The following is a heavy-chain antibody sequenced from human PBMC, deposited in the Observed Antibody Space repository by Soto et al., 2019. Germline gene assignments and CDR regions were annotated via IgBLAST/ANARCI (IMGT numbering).Heavy chain of an antibody. D-gene: IGHD3-22*01. CDR1: GGSISSGGYY. CDR2: IYYSGST. CDR3: ATTAPTYYYDSSGYYPFDY. V-gene: IGHV4-31*03. J-gene: IGHJ4*02. Sequence: KASGTLSLTCTVSGGSISSGGYYWSWIRQHPGKGLEWIGYIYYSGSTYYNPSLKSRVTISVDTSKNQFSLKLSSVTAADTAVYYCATTAPTYYYDSSGYYPFDYWGQGTLVTVSS.